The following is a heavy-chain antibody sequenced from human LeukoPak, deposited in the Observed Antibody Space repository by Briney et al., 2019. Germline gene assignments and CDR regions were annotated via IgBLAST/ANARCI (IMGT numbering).Heavy chain of an antibody. CDR1: GGSISSYY. CDR3: ARGYYGSGSHYSGHNWFDP. Sequence: NPSETLSLTCTVSGGSISSYYWSWIRQPAGKGLEWIGRIYTSGSTNYNPSLKSRVTMSVDTSKNQFSLKLSSVTAADTAVYYCARGYYGSGSHYSGHNWFDPWGQGTLVTVSS. CDR2: IYTSGST. D-gene: IGHD3-10*01. J-gene: IGHJ5*02. V-gene: IGHV4-4*07.